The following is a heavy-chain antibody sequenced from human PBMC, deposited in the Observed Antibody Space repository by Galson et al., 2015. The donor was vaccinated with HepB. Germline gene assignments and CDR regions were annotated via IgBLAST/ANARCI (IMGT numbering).Heavy chain of an antibody. V-gene: IGHV6-1*01. CDR2: TYYRSKWYN. Sequence: CAISGDSVSSNSAAWNWIRQSPSRGLEWLGRTYYRSKWYNDYAVSVKSRITINPDTSKNQFSLQLDSVTPEDTAVYYCARTDYDYIWGVSGGFDYWGQGTLVTVSS. CDR1: GDSVSSNSAA. CDR3: ARTDYDYIWGVSGGFDY. D-gene: IGHD3-16*01. J-gene: IGHJ4*02.